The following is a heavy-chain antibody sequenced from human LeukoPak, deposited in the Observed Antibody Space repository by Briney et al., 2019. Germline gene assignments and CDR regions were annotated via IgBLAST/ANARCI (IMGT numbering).Heavy chain of an antibody. CDR1: GYTFTSYY. CDR2: INPSGGST. CDR3: ARDLWGGGYDNAYYYYGMDV. V-gene: IGHV1-46*01. D-gene: IGHD5-12*01. Sequence: ASVKVSCKASGYTFTSYYMHWVRQAPGQGLEWMGIINPSGGSTSYAQKFQGRVTMTRDTSTSTVYMELSSLRSEDTAVYYCARDLWGGGYDNAYYYYGMDVWGQGTTVTVSS. J-gene: IGHJ6*02.